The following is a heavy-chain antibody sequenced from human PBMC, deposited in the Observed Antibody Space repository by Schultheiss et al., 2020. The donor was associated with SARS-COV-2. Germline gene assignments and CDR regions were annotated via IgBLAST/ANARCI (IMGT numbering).Heavy chain of an antibody. Sequence: GGSLRLSCAASGFSFSSHAMSWVRQAPGKGLEWVSAISGSGGSTYYADSVKGRFTISRDNSRNTLYLQMNSLRVEDSAVYYCAKGVYYGSGSYYYPSEGVLDFDYWGQGTLVTVSS. D-gene: IGHD3-10*01. V-gene: IGHV3-23*01. J-gene: IGHJ4*02. CDR1: GFSFSSHA. CDR2: ISGSGGST. CDR3: AKGVYYGSGSYYYPSEGVLDFDY.